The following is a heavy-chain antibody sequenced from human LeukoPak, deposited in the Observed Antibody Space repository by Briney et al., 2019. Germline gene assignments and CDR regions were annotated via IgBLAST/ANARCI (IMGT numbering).Heavy chain of an antibody. J-gene: IGHJ4*02. Sequence: PGGSLRLSCAASGFTFSSYWMSWVRQAPGEGLEWVANIKQDGSETFYVDSVKGRFTISRDNAKNSLYLQMNSLRDEDTAVYYCVRDRAAIRYWGQGTLVTVSS. CDR2: IKQDGSET. CDR1: GFTFSSYW. CDR3: VRDRAAIRY. V-gene: IGHV3-7*01. D-gene: IGHD2-21*02.